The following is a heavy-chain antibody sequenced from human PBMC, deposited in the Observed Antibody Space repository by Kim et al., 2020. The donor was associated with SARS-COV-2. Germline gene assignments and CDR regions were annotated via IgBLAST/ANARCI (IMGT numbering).Heavy chain of an antibody. CDR1: GFTFSGSA. J-gene: IGHJ6*02. Sequence: GGSLRLSCAASGFTFSGSAMHWVRQASGKGLEWVGRTRSKANSYATAYAASVKGRFTISRDDSKNTAYLQMNSLKTEDTAVYYCTNWNDYYYYGMDVWGQGTTVTVPS. D-gene: IGHD1-1*01. V-gene: IGHV3-73*01. CDR2: TRSKANSYAT. CDR3: TNWNDYYYYGMDV.